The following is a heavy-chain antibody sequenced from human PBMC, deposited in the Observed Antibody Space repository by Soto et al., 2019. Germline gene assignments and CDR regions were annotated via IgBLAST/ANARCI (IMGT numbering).Heavy chain of an antibody. Sequence: PVGSLKISFKCSGYSFTRYLMMLVLQMPGKGLEWMGRIDPSDSYTNYSPSFQGHVTISADKSISTAYLQWSSLKASDTAMYYCETYRIKIFGVVMGEEVWGQGTTVTVSS. CDR2: IDPSDSYT. CDR1: GYSFTRYL. CDR3: ETYRIKIFGVVMGEEV. D-gene: IGHD3-3*01. V-gene: IGHV5-10-1*01. J-gene: IGHJ6*02.